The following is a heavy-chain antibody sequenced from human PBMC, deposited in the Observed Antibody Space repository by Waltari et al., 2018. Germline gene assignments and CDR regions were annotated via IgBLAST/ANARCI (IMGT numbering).Heavy chain of an antibody. Sequence: QVQLVESGGGVVQPGGSLRLSCAASGFTFSSYGMPWVRKAPGKGLEWVAMRRYDGSNKYYADSVKCRFTISRDNSKNTLYLQMNSLRAEDTAVYYCSSDIVATIWGQGTLVTVSS. V-gene: IGHV3-30*02. J-gene: IGHJ4*02. D-gene: IGHD5-12*01. CDR3: SSDIVATI. CDR2: RRYDGSNK. CDR1: GFTFSSYG.